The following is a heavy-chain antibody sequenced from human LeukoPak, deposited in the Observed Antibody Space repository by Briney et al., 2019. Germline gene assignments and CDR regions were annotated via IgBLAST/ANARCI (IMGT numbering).Heavy chain of an antibody. CDR2: ISYDGSNK. Sequence: PGRSLRLSCAASGFSFSSYAMHWVRQAPGKGLEWVAVISYDGSNKYYADSVKGRFTISRDNSKNTLYLQMNSLRAEDTAVYYCAREYLSGDYVYWGQGTLVTVSS. D-gene: IGHD4-17*01. J-gene: IGHJ4*02. CDR3: AREYLSGDYVY. V-gene: IGHV3-30-3*01. CDR1: GFSFSSYA.